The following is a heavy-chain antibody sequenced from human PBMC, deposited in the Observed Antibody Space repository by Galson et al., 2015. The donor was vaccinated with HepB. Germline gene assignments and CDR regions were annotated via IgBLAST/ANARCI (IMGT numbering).Heavy chain of an antibody. CDR2: ISGSGST. V-gene: IGHV3-23*01. Sequence: LRLSCAASGFTFSSYAVSWVRQAPEKGLEWVSTISGSGSTYYADSVKGRFTISRDNSKNTLFLQMNSLSAEDTAVYYCARDRWGIAGDYFDYWGQGTLVTVSS. D-gene: IGHD6-13*01. CDR1: GFTFSSYA. J-gene: IGHJ4*02. CDR3: ARDRWGIAGDYFDY.